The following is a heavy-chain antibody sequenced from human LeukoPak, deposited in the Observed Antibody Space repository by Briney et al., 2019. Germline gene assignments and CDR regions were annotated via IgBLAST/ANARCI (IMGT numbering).Heavy chain of an antibody. Sequence: GESLKISCKGSGYSFTSYWIGWGRRMPGKGLEWMGIIYPGDSDTRYSPSFQGQVTISADKSISTAYLQWSSLKASDTAMYYCARLIWSGYSNSDRRFDYWGQGTLVTVSS. CDR3: ARLIWSGYSNSDRRFDY. V-gene: IGHV5-51*01. CDR2: IYPGDSDT. D-gene: IGHD3-3*01. CDR1: GYSFTSYW. J-gene: IGHJ4*02.